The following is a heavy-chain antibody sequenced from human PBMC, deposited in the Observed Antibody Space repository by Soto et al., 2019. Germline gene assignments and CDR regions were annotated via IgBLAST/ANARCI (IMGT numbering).Heavy chain of an antibody. Sequence: EVQLVESGGGLVKPGGSPRLSCAASGFTFSSYSMNWVRQAPGKGLEWVSSISSSSSYIYYADSVKGRFTISRDNAKNSLYLQMNSLRAEDTAVYYCAREDIVVVPAAIHYYYYYMDVWGKGTTVTVSS. CDR3: AREDIVVVPAAIHYYYYYMDV. CDR1: GFTFSSYS. CDR2: ISSSSSYI. D-gene: IGHD2-2*01. V-gene: IGHV3-21*01. J-gene: IGHJ6*03.